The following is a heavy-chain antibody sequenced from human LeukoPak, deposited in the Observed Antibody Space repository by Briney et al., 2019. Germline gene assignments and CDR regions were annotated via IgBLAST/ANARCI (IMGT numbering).Heavy chain of an antibody. CDR3: ARDKPSYYYYYGMDV. Sequence: ASVKVSCKASGYTFTSYYMHWVRQAPGQGLEWMGIINPSGGSTSYAQKFQGRVTMTRDTSTSTVYMGLSSLRSEDTAVYYCARDKPSYYYYYGMDVWGQGTTVTVSS. V-gene: IGHV1-46*01. CDR2: INPSGGST. CDR1: GYTFTSYY. J-gene: IGHJ6*02. D-gene: IGHD1-14*01.